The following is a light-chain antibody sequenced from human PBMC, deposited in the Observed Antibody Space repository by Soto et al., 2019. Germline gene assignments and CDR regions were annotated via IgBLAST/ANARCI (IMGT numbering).Light chain of an antibody. J-gene: IGLJ1*01. Sequence: QSALTQPASVSGSPGQSITISCTGTSSDVGGYNYVSWYQQHPGKAPKLMIYDVRNRASGASNRFSGSKSGNTASLTISGLQAEDEADYYCTPYTRSSTLHVFGTGSKVPVL. V-gene: IGLV2-14*01. CDR3: TPYTRSSTLHV. CDR1: SSDVGGYNY. CDR2: DVR.